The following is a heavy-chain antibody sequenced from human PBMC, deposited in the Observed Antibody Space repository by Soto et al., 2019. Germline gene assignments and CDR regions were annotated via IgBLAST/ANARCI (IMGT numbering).Heavy chain of an antibody. CDR2: ISYDGSNR. D-gene: IGHD1-26*01. Sequence: GGSLRLSCAASGFTFSRFGMHWVRQAPGKGLEWVAVISYDGSNRFYADSVKGRFTISRDNSQNTVYLQMNSLRAEDTAVYYCAISPDRARPLYFDYWGQGTLVTVSS. J-gene: IGHJ4*02. CDR1: GFTFSRFG. CDR3: AISPDRARPLYFDY. V-gene: IGHV3-30*03.